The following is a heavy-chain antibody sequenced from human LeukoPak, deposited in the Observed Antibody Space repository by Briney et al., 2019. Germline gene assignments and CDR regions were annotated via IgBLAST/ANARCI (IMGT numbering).Heavy chain of an antibody. CDR3: ALTTVTTYSFDY. V-gene: IGHV3-21*04. Sequence: AGGPLRLSCAASGFTFSSYSMNWVRQAPGKGLEWVSSISSSSSYIYYADSVKGRFTISRDNAKNSLYLQMNSLRAEDTAVYYCALTTVTTYSFDYWGQGTLVTVSS. J-gene: IGHJ4*02. CDR2: ISSSSSYI. CDR1: GFTFSSYS. D-gene: IGHD4-17*01.